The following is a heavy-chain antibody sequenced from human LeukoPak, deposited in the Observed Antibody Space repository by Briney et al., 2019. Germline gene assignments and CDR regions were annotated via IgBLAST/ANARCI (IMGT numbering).Heavy chain of an antibody. CDR1: GGSISSYY. CDR3: ARHGIWFGDTNRWFDP. V-gene: IGHV4-59*08. J-gene: IGHJ5*02. CDR2: IYYSGST. Sequence: PSETLSLTCTVSGGSISSYYWSWIRQPPGKGLGWIGYIYYSGSTNYNPSLTCRVTISVDTSKNQFSLRLTSVTAADTAVYFCARHGIWFGDTNRWFDPWGQGTLVTVSS. D-gene: IGHD3-10*01.